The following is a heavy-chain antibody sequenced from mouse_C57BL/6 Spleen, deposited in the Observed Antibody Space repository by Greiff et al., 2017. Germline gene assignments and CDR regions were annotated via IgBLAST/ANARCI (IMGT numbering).Heavy chain of an antibody. V-gene: IGHV1-55*01. CDR2: IYPGSGST. J-gene: IGHJ1*03. Sequence: VQLQQPGAELVKPGASVKMSSKASGYTFTSYWITWVKQRPGQGLEWIGDIYPGSGSTNYNEKFKSKATLTVDTSSSTAYMQLSSLTSEDSAVYYCARGTTGTLALDWYFEVWGTGTTVTVSS. D-gene: IGHD4-1*02. CDR3: ARGTTGTLALDWYFEV. CDR1: GYTFTSYW.